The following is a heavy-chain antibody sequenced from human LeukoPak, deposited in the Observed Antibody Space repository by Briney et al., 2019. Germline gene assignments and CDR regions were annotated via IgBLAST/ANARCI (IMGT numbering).Heavy chain of an antibody. CDR2: IGTSSSTI. CDR3: AKDRLYCSSTSCPLEFDY. Sequence: PGGSLRLSCAASGFTFSTYGMNWVRQAPGKGLEWVSYIGTSSSTIYYADSVRGRFTISRDNAKNSLYLQMNSLRAEDTAVYYCAKDRLYCSSTSCPLEFDYRGQGILVTVSS. D-gene: IGHD2-2*01. J-gene: IGHJ4*02. CDR1: GFTFSTYG. V-gene: IGHV3-48*01.